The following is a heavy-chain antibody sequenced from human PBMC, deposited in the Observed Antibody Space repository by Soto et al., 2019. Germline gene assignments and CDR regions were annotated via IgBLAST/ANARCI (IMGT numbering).Heavy chain of an antibody. CDR1: GYTFTSYA. Sequence: ASVKVSCKASGYTFTSYAMHWVRQAPGQRLEWMGWINAGNGNTKYSQKFQGRVTMTRDTSASTAYKELSSLRYEDTAVYYCARKYYDFWSGYYRDYGMDVRGQGTTVTVAS. D-gene: IGHD3-3*01. V-gene: IGHV1-3*01. CDR2: INAGNGNT. CDR3: ARKYYDFWSGYYRDYGMDV. J-gene: IGHJ6*02.